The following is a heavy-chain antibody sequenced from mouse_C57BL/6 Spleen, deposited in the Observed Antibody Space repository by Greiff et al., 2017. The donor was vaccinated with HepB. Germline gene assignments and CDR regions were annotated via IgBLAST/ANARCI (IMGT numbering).Heavy chain of an antibody. CDR3: ARKGSYDYDTYYYAMDY. J-gene: IGHJ4*01. D-gene: IGHD2-4*01. CDR1: GFSLTSYA. CDR2: IWTGGGT. Sequence: VKVIESGPGLVAPSQSLSITCTVSGFSLTSYAISWVRQPPGKGLEWLGVIWTGGGTNYNSALKSRLSISKDNSKSQVFLKMNSLQTDDTARYYCARKGSYDYDTYYYAMDYWGQGTSVTVSS. V-gene: IGHV2-9-1*01.